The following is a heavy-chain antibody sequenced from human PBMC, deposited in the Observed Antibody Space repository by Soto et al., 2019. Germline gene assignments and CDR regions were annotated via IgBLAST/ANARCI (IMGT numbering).Heavy chain of an antibody. CDR1: GGSISSGGYY. D-gene: IGHD3-3*01. CDR2: IYYSGST. J-gene: IGHJ5*02. V-gene: IGHV4-31*03. Sequence: SETLSLTCTVSGGSISSGGYYWSWIRQHPGKGLEWIGYIYYSGSTYYNPSLKSRVTISVDTSKNQFSLKLSSVTAADTAVYYCARDLVRITIFGVASGWFDPWGQGTLVTVSS. CDR3: ARDLVRITIFGVASGWFDP.